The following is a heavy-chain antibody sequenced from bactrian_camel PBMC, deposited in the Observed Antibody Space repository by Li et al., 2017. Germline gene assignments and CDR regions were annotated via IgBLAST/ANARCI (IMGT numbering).Heavy chain of an antibody. Sequence: DVQLVESGGGLVEPGGSLRLSCAASGFTFSTYRSWVRQAPGKGLEWVSGINSRTDDTTVYAESVKGRFTISQDNAKNTMYLQMNSLKPEDTAMYYCAADVGDFVCNANYRYWGQGTQVTVS. V-gene: IGHV3S40*01. J-gene: IGHJ4*01. D-gene: IGHD5*01. CDR1: GFTFSTY. CDR2: INSRTDDTT. CDR3: AADVGDFVCNANYRY.